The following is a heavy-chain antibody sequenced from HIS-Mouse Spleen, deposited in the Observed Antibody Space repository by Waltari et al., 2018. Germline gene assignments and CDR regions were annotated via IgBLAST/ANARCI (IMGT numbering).Heavy chain of an antibody. V-gene: IGHV4-39*07. D-gene: IGHD6-13*01. J-gene: IGHJ2*01. CDR3: AREIPYSSSWYDWYFDL. CDR2: IYYSGST. Sequence: QLQLQESGPGLVKPSETLSLTCTVSGGSISSSSYYWGWIRQPPGKGLEWIGSIYYSGSTSSNPALKSRVTISVDTSKNQFSLKLSSLTAADTAVYYCAREIPYSSSWYDWYFDLWGRGTLVTVSS. CDR1: GGSISSSSYY.